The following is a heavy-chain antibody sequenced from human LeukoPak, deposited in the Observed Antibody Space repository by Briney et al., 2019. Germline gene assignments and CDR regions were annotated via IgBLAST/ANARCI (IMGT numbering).Heavy chain of an antibody. D-gene: IGHD6-13*01. CDR3: ARELGSSWYWWFDP. CDR2: IYYTGST. V-gene: IGHV4-59*12. J-gene: IGHJ5*02. Sequence: SETLSLTCTISGGSISSYYWSWIRQPPGKGLEWIGYIYYTGSTNHNPSLKSRVTISVDTSKNQFSLKLSSVTAADTAVYYCARELGSSWYWWFDPWGQGTLVTVSS. CDR1: GGSISSYY.